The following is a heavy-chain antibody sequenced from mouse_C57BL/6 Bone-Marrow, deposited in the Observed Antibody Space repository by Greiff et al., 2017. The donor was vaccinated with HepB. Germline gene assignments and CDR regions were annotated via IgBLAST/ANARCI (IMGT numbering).Heavy chain of an antibody. CDR2: INPYNGGT. CDR1: GYTFTDYY. J-gene: IGHJ4*01. Sequence: VQLKQSGPVLVKPGASVKMSCKASGYTFTDYYMNWVKQSHGKSLEWIGVINPYNGGTSYNQKFKGKATLTVDKSSSTAYMELNSLTSEDSAVYYCSREGGTGYYAMDYWGQGTSVTVSS. D-gene: IGHD2-14*01. V-gene: IGHV1-19*01. CDR3: SREGGTGYYAMDY.